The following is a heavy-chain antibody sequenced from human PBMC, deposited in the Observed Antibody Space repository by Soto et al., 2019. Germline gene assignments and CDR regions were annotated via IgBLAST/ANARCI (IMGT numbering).Heavy chain of an antibody. CDR3: AKGWESTYYYGSGSPDSYYYYMDV. Sequence: PGGSLRLSCAASGFTFSSYGMHWVRQAPGKGLEWVAVISYDGSNKYYADSVKGRFTISRDNSKNTLYLQMNSLRAEDTAVYYCAKGWESTYYYGSGSPDSYYYYMDVWGKGTTVTVSS. CDR2: ISYDGSNK. V-gene: IGHV3-30*18. D-gene: IGHD3-10*01. J-gene: IGHJ6*03. CDR1: GFTFSSYG.